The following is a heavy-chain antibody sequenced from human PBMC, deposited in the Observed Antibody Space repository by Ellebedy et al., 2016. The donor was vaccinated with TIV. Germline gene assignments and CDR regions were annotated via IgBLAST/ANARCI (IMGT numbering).Heavy chain of an antibody. V-gene: IGHV1-69*13. Sequence: AASVKVSCKASGGTFSSYAISWVRQAPGQGLEWMGGIIPIFGTANYAQKFQGRVTITADESTSTAYMELSNLISEDTAVYYCARDASWQWLGSNDYWGQGTLVTVSS. CDR2: IIPIFGTA. CDR1: GGTFSSYA. CDR3: ARDASWQWLGSNDY. J-gene: IGHJ4*02. D-gene: IGHD6-19*01.